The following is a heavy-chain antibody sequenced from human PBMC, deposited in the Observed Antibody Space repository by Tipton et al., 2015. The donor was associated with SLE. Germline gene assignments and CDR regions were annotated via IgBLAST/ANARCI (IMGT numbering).Heavy chain of an antibody. J-gene: IGHJ4*02. V-gene: IGHV4-34*12. Sequence: TLSLTCAVYGGSFSDHYWSWIRQTPGRGLELIGEIFHTGSTNYNTALQSRATISLDTSKTQFSLTLKSVTAADTAVYYCARDEYRYDTTGYHLLGHFDFWGQGTLVTVSS. CDR3: ARDEYRYDTTGYHLLGHFDF. CDR2: IFHTGST. CDR1: GGSFSDHY. D-gene: IGHD3-22*01.